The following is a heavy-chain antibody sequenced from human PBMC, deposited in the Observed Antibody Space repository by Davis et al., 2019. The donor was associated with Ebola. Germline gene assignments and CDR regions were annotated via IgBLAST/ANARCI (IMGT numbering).Heavy chain of an antibody. D-gene: IGHD2-15*01. CDR3: ARERCSGSVCLRAFDI. Sequence: GESLKISCVASEFTFRSYWFHWVRQAPGERLVWVSRISGDGSSTHYADSVKGRFTISRDNAKNTLYLQMSSLRAEDTAVYYCARERCSGSVCLRAFDIWGQGTMVTVSS. CDR2: ISGDGSST. V-gene: IGHV3-74*01. CDR1: EFTFRSYW. J-gene: IGHJ3*02.